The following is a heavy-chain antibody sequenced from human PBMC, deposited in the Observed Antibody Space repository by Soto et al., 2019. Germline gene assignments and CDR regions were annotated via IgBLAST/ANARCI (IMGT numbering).Heavy chain of an antibody. D-gene: IGHD6-19*01. CDR3: ARLGGGYSSGVTHFDY. CDR2: IYYSGST. J-gene: IGHJ4*02. V-gene: IGHV4-39*01. CDR1: GGSISSSSYY. Sequence: QLQLQESGPGLVKPSETLSLTCTVSGGSISSSSYYWGWIRQPPGKGLEWIGSIYYSGSTYYNPSLKSRVTISVDTSKNQFSLKLSSVTTADTAVYYCARLGGGYSSGVTHFDYWGQGTLVTVSS.